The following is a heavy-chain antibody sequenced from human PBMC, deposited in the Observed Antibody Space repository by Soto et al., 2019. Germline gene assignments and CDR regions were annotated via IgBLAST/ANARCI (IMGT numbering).Heavy chain of an antibody. J-gene: IGHJ4*02. CDR1: CGSISGHY. CDR2: IFYSGSTTY. V-gene: IGHV4-59*11. D-gene: IGHD6-19*01. CDR3: ARVGSSGWSPDY. Sequence: SETLSLTCTVSCGSISGHYWIWIRQPPGEGMEWIGYIFYSGSTTYNNNPSPKSRVTISVDTSKNQFSLRLSSVTAADTAVYYCARVGSSGWSPDYWGQGTLVTVSS.